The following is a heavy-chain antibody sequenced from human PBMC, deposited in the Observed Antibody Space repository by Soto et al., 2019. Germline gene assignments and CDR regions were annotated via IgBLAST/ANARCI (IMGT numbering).Heavy chain of an antibody. CDR1: VGSISSYY. J-gene: IGHJ5*02. CDR2: IYNTGST. V-gene: IGHV4-59*12. Sequence: SETPSLTCTVSVGSISSYYWTWIRQPPGKGLEWIGYIYNTGSTKYNPSLKSRVTILVDTSKKHFSLKLTSVTAADTAVYFCARARSSGSGNYWSAWFDPWGQGTLVTVSS. CDR3: ARARSSGSGNYWSAWFDP. D-gene: IGHD3-10*01.